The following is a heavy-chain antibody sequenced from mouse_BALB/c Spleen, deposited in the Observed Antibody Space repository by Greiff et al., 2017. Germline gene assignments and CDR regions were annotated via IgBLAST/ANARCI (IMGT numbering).Heavy chain of an antibody. CDR3: ARSGLVPAWFAY. CDR2: IYPGDGDT. J-gene: IGHJ3*01. Sequence: QVQLQQSGAELARPGASVTLSCKASGYTFTSYWMQWVNQRPGQGLEWIGAIYPGDGDTRYTQKFKGKATLTADKSSSTAYMQLSSLASEDSAVYYCARSGLVPAWFAYWGQGTLVTVSA. D-gene: IGHD2-3*01. CDR1: GYTFTSYW. V-gene: IGHV1-87*01.